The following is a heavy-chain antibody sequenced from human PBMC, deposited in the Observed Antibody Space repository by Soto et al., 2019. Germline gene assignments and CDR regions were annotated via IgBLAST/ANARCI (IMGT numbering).Heavy chain of an antibody. CDR2: ISYTGAT. J-gene: IGHJ4*02. Sequence: QVHLQESGPGQVRPSQTMSLSCSVSGGSISRGAYFWSWIRQLPGKGLQWIAYISYTGATYYNPSLKSRVTILADTSKNQFSLKLISVTSADTVVYYCLSGGPVFVSPPWQLVGYFDYWGQGTLVTVSS. CDR3: LSGGPVFVSPPWQLVGYFDY. CDR1: GGSISRGAYF. D-gene: IGHD6-13*01. V-gene: IGHV4-31*03.